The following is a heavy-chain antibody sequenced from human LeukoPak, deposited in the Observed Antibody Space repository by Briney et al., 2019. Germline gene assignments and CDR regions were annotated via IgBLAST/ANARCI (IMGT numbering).Heavy chain of an antibody. D-gene: IGHD3-22*01. CDR2: IYSGGST. J-gene: IGHJ4*02. CDR3: ARFDYGSSGIDY. Sequence: GGSLRLSCAASGFTVSSNYMSWVRQAPGKGLEWVSVIYSGGSTYYADSVKGRFTISRDNSKNTLYLQMNSLRAEDTAVYYCARFDYGSSGIDYWGQGTLVTVSS. V-gene: IGHV3-53*01. CDR1: GFTVSSNY.